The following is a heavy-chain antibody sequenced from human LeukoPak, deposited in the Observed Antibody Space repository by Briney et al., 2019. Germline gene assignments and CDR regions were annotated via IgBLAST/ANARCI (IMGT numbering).Heavy chain of an antibody. D-gene: IGHD1-26*01. CDR1: GFTLSSYW. J-gene: IGHJ5*02. CDR3: TRDRWELHNWFDP. V-gene: IGHV3-74*01. Sequence: PGRSLRLSCAASGFTLSSYWMHWVRQAPGKGLVWVSRINSDGSTTTYADSVKGRFTISRDNAKNTVYLQMNSLRVEDTAVYYCTRDRWELHNWFDPWGQGNPGHRLL. CDR2: INSDGSTT.